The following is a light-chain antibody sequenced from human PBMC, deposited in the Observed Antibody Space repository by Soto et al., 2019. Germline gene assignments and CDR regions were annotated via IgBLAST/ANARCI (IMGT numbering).Light chain of an antibody. CDR1: SSDVGGYNY. V-gene: IGLV2-14*01. Sequence: QSALTQPASVSGSPGQSITISCTGTSSDVGGYNYVSWYQQHPGKAPKFIIYEVSYRPSGVSNRFSGSKSGNTASLTISGLQADDEADYYCISFSSSIPLEVFGNGTKVTVL. CDR3: ISFSSSIPLEV. J-gene: IGLJ1*01. CDR2: EVS.